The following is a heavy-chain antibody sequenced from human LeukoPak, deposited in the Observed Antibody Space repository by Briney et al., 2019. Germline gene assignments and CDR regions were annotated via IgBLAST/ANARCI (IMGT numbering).Heavy chain of an antibody. J-gene: IGHJ4*02. V-gene: IGHV4-34*01. Sequence: SETLSLTCAVYGGSFSGYHWSWIRQPPGKELEWIGEINHSGSTNSNPSLKSRITLSVDTSKNQFSLKLSSVTAADTAVYYCARHGGPRTTSFQLPLDYWGQGTLVTVSS. CDR3: ARHGGPRTTSFQLPLDY. CDR1: GGSFSGYH. D-gene: IGHD2-2*01. CDR2: INHSGST.